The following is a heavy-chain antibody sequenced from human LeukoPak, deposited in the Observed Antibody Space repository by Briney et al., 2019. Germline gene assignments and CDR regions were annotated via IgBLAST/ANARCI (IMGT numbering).Heavy chain of an antibody. D-gene: IGHD3-10*01. CDR2: INPNSGGT. CDR3: ARDSLLWFGELLYDY. Sequence: GASVKVSCKASGYTFTGYYMHWVRQAPGQGLEWMGWINPNSGGTNYAQKFQGRVTMTRDTSISTAYMEPSRLRSDDTAVYYCARDSLLWFGELLYDYWGQGTLVTVSS. V-gene: IGHV1-2*02. CDR1: GYTFTGYY. J-gene: IGHJ4*02.